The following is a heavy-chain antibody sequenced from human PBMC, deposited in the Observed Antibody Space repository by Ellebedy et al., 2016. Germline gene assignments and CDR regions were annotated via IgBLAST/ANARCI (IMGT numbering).Heavy chain of an antibody. Sequence: SETLSLTCAVYGGSFSGYYWSWIRQPPGKGLEWIGEINHSGSTNYNPSLKSRVTISVDTSKNQFSLKLSSVTAADTAVYYCARVSGERSSSWENYGYYFDYWGQGTLVTVSS. CDR3: ARVSGERSSSWENYGYYFDY. CDR2: INHSGST. D-gene: IGHD6-13*01. CDR1: GGSFSGYY. V-gene: IGHV4-34*01. J-gene: IGHJ4*02.